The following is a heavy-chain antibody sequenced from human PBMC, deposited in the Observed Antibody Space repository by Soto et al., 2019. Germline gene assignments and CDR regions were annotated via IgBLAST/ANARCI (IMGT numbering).Heavy chain of an antibody. CDR3: ARAEFPMVRGALDY. V-gene: IGHV4-61*01. CDR2: IYYSGST. J-gene: IGHJ4*02. D-gene: IGHD3-10*01. CDR1: AVSIGSRCYC. Sequence: HPEIMSLTWHFDAVSIGSRCYCWRWLRQHPGKGLEWIGYIYYSGSTNYNPSLKSRVTISVDTSKNQFSLKLSSVTAADTAVYYCARAEFPMVRGALDYWGQGTLVTVSS.